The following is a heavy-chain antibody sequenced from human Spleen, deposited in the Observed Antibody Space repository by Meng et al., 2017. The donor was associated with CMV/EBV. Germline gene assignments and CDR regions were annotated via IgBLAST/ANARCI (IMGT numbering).Heavy chain of an antibody. Sequence: GESLKISCAASGFTFSSYWMSWVRQAPGKGLEWVANIKQDGSEKYYVDSVKGRFTIFRDNAKNSLYLQMNSLRAEDTAVYYCARDIDHRDYWGQGTLVTVSS. CDR2: IKQDGSEK. J-gene: IGHJ4*02. D-gene: IGHD2-15*01. CDR1: GFTFSSYW. V-gene: IGHV3-7*01. CDR3: ARDIDHRDY.